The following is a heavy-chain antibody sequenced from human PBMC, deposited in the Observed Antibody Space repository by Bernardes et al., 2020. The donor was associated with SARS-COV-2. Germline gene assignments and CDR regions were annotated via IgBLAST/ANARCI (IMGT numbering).Heavy chain of an antibody. D-gene: IGHD3-22*01. CDR1: EFSFSSYN. Sequence: GGSLRLSCAASEFSFSSYNMNWVRQAPGQGLAWVSYISGSSRTIYYADSVKGRFTISRDNAKKSLYLQMNSLRDEDTAVYYCNTGAEIYYDSSGFSYYFDFWGQGTMVTVSS. V-gene: IGHV3-48*02. J-gene: IGHJ4*02. CDR3: NTGAEIYYDSSGFSYYFDF. CDR2: ISGSSRTI.